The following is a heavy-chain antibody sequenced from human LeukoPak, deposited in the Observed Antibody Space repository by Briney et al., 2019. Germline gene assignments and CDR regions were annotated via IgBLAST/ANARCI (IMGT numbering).Heavy chain of an antibody. Sequence: PGRSLRLSCAASGFTFSSNAMHWVRQTPGKGLEWVAVISYDGNTKYYADSVKGRFTISRDNSENTLYLQVSSLRADDTALYYCARDFLPGAPDFFDYWGQGTLVTVSS. CDR3: ARDFLPGAPDFFDY. J-gene: IGHJ4*02. CDR1: GFTFSSNA. D-gene: IGHD2-8*02. CDR2: ISYDGNTK. V-gene: IGHV3-30-3*01.